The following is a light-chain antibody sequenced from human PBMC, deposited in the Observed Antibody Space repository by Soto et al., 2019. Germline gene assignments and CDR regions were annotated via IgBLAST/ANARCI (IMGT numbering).Light chain of an antibody. Sequence: EIVLTQSPATLSLSPGESATLSCRASQTIGSYLAWYQQKPGQAPRLLIYDASNRATGIPARFSGSGSGTDFTLTISSLEPEDSAVYYCQQRRNWPPVTFGGGTKVDIK. V-gene: IGKV3-11*01. CDR3: QQRRNWPPVT. CDR1: QTIGSY. CDR2: DAS. J-gene: IGKJ4*01.